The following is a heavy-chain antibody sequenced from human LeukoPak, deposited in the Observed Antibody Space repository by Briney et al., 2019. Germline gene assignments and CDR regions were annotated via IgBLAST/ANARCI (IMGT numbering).Heavy chain of an antibody. CDR1: GFTFSSYA. D-gene: IGHD5-18*01. Sequence: PGGSLRLSCAASGFTFSSYAMHWVRQAPGKGLEGVAVISYDGSNKYYADSVKGRFTISRDNSKNTLYLQMNSLRAEDTAVYYCARDRGRQLWPTYYFDYWGQGTLVTVSS. V-gene: IGHV3-30*04. J-gene: IGHJ4*02. CDR2: ISYDGSNK. CDR3: ARDRGRQLWPTYYFDY.